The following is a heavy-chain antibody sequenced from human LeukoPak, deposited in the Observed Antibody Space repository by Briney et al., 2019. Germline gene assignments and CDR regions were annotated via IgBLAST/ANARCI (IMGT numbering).Heavy chain of an antibody. CDR2: VRGSGSDT. D-gene: IGHD5-12*01. CDR3: AKTSRGNSGYDSPFDY. Sequence: AGGSLRLSCAASGFTFSTCAMSWVRQAPGKGLEWVSAVRGSGSDTYYANSVKGRFTISRDNSKNTLYLQMNSLRAEDTAIYYCAKTSRGNSGYDSPFDYWGQGTLVTVSS. V-gene: IGHV3-23*01. CDR1: GFTFSTCA. J-gene: IGHJ4*02.